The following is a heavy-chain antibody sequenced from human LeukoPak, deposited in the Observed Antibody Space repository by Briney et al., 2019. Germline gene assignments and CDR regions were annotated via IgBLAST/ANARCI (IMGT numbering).Heavy chain of an antibody. D-gene: IGHD6-19*01. V-gene: IGHV3-11*01. Sequence: GGSLRLSCAASGFTFSDYYMSWIRQAPGKGLEWVSYISSSGSTIYYADSVKGRFTISRDNAKNSLYLQMNSLRAEDTAVYYCAKDAPTAVAGHLDYWGQGTLVTVSS. CDR3: AKDAPTAVAGHLDY. CDR1: GFTFSDYY. CDR2: ISSSGSTI. J-gene: IGHJ4*02.